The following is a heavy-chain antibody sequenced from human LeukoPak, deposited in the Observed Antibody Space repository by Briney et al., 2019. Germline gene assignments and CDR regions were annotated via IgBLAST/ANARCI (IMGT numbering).Heavy chain of an antibody. D-gene: IGHD3-10*01. V-gene: IGHV3-21*01. CDR3: AREVRDVSAYHGFDY. CDR1: GFTFNIYS. J-gene: IGHJ4*02. CDR2: ISGTSNYI. Sequence: GGSLRLSCAASGFTFNIYSMNWVRQAPGKGLEWVSSISGTSNYIYYADSVKGRFTISRDNAKNSLYLQMNSLRAEDTAVYYCAREVRDVSAYHGFDYWGQGTLVAVSS.